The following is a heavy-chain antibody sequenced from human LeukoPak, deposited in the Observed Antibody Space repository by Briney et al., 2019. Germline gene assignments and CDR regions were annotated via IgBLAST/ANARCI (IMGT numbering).Heavy chain of an antibody. CDR1: GDSISSGGYS. D-gene: IGHD1-14*01. CDR3: AREVEEPTYYFDY. CDR2: IYYTGST. Sequence: SETLSLTCAVSGDSISSGGYSWSWIRQPPGKGLEWIGSIYYTGSTYYNPSLKSRVTISVDTSKNQFSLKLSSVTAADTAVYYCAREVEEPTYYFDYWGQGTLVTVSS. J-gene: IGHJ4*02. V-gene: IGHV4-39*07.